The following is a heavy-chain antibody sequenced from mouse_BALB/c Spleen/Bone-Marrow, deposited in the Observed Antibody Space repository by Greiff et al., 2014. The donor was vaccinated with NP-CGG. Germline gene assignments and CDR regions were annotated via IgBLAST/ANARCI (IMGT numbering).Heavy chain of an antibody. Sequence: EVKLMESGPGLVKPSQSLSLTCIVTGYSITRDYAWNWIRQFPGNKLEWMGYISYSGSTTYNPSLESQISITRDTSKNQFFLQLNSVTTENTATYYCARSSSYDYDVGFAYWGQGTLVTVSA. D-gene: IGHD2-4*01. J-gene: IGHJ3*01. CDR2: ISYSGST. V-gene: IGHV3-2*02. CDR1: GYSITRDYA. CDR3: ARSSSYDYDVGFAY.